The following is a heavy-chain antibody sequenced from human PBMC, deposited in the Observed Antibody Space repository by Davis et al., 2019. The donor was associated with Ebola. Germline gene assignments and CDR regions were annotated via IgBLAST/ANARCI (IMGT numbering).Heavy chain of an antibody. Sequence: PGGSLRPSCAAPGFTFPTYSMYWVRQAPGKGLEWSSRFGGTVSGPYYADSVKGRFTISRDKSKSTVYLQMNSLRAEDTAVYYCPQFGVTQNAYDVWGQGTMVTVSS. CDR1: GFTFPTYS. CDR3: PQFGVTQNAYDV. V-gene: IGHV3-23*01. J-gene: IGHJ3*01. D-gene: IGHD3-10*01. CDR2: FGGTVSGP.